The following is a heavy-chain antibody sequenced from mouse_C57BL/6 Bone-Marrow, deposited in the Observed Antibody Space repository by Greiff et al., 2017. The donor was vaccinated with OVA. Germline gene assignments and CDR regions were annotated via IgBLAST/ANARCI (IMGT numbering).Heavy chain of an antibody. Sequence: VMLVESGAELMKPGASVKLSCKATGYTFTGYWIEWVKQRPGHGLEWIGEILPGSGSTNYNEKFKGKATFTADTSYNTAYMQLSSLTTEDSAIYYCARFRVYYSNYVPWFAYWGQGTLVTVSA. CDR3: ARFRVYYSNYVPWFAY. V-gene: IGHV1-9*01. D-gene: IGHD2-5*01. J-gene: IGHJ3*01. CDR1: GYTFTGYW. CDR2: ILPGSGST.